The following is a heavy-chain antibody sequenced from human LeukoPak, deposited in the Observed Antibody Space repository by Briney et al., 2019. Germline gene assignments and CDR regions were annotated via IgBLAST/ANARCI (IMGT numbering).Heavy chain of an antibody. CDR1: GGSIGSSSHY. V-gene: IGHV4-39*01. D-gene: IGHD3-22*01. Sequence: PSETLSLTCTVSGGSIGSSSHYWGWIRQPPGMGLEWIGNIYYCGSTNYNPSLKSRVAISVDTSKNQFPLKLSSVTAADTADYYCARRVAGSGYRDYWGQGTLVTVSS. CDR3: ARRVAGSGYRDY. CDR2: IYYCGST. J-gene: IGHJ4*02.